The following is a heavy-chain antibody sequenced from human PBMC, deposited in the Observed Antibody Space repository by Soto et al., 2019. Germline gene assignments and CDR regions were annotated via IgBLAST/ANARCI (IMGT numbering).Heavy chain of an antibody. CDR3: AKAGGNSYGYQYVDY. CDR2: VIAGSGA. J-gene: IGHJ4*02. D-gene: IGHD5-18*01. V-gene: IGHV3-23*01. Sequence: EVQLLESGGGLVQPGGSLRLSCAASGFAFNSYTMSWVRQAPGKGLEWVSGVIAGSGAYNAAAVKGRCPTPRDNSKNTLYLQMNNLGAESTALYYCAKAGGNSYGYQYVDYWGQGTLVTVFS. CDR1: GFAFNSYT.